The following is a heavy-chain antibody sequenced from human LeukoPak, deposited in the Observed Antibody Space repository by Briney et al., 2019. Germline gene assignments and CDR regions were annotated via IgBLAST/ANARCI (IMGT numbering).Heavy chain of an antibody. V-gene: IGHV1-8*02. Sequence: ASVKVSCKASGYTFTSYGISWVRQAPGQGLEWMGWLNSNSGNTGYAQKFQGRVTMTRNTSISTAYMELSSLRSEDTAVYYCARAFGWLNAFDIWGQGTMVTISP. J-gene: IGHJ3*02. CDR1: GYTFTSYG. D-gene: IGHD3-9*01. CDR3: ARAFGWLNAFDI. CDR2: LNSNSGNT.